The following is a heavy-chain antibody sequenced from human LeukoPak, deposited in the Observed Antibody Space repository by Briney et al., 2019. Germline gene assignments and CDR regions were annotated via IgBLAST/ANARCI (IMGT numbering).Heavy chain of an antibody. CDR2: IWYDGSNK. J-gene: IGHJ4*02. CDR3: ARDIGIAAAGTLDY. Sequence: GGSLRLSCAASGFTFSTYGMHWVRQAPGKGQEWVAVIWYDGSNKYYADSVKGRFTISRDNSKNTLYLQMNSLRAEDTAVYYCARDIGIAAAGTLDYWGQGTLVTVSS. CDR1: GFTFSTYG. D-gene: IGHD6-13*01. V-gene: IGHV3-33*01.